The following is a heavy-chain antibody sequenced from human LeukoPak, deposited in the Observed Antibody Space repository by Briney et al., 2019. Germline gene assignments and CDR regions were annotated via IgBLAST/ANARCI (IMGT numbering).Heavy chain of an antibody. J-gene: IGHJ4*02. D-gene: IGHD3-22*01. CDR1: GFTFSGSA. Sequence: GGSLKLSCAVSGFTFSGSAMHWVRQASGKGLEWVGRIRSEANGYATAYAASVKGKFTISRDDSKNTAYLQMNSLKAEDTAVYYCTRSTSDSSSSRFDYWGQGALVTVSS. V-gene: IGHV3-73*01. CDR2: IRSEANGYAT. CDR3: TRSTSDSSSSRFDY.